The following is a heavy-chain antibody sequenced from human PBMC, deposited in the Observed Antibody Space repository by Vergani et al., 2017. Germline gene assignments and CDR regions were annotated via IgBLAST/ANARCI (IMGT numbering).Heavy chain of an antibody. D-gene: IGHD1-26*01. CDR3: ARGVEATISGRLDY. CDR1: GYTFTSYY. V-gene: IGHV1-46*03. CDR2: IKPSGPSI. J-gene: IGHJ4*02. Sequence: QVQLVQSGAEVKKPGASVKVSCKASGYTFTSYYMHWVRQAPGQGLEWMGIIKPSGPSITYAQTFQERVTMTRETSTNTVYMELSSLRSDDTAVYYCARGVEATISGRLDYWGQGTLVTVSS.